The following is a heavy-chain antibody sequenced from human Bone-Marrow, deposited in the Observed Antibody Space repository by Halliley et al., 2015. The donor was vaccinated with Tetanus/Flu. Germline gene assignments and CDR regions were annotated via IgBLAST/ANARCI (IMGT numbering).Heavy chain of an antibody. Sequence: LRLSCTVSGGSISSSGYYWGWIRQPPGKGLEWIGSIYYSGRTYYKSSLKSRVTISVDTSKNQFSLKLRSVTAADTAVYYCARRGLAIPVIGTPYPAADFDFWGRGTLVTVSA. J-gene: IGHJ4*02. V-gene: IGHV4-39*01. D-gene: IGHD2-21*01. CDR1: GGSISSSGYY. CDR2: IYYSGRT. CDR3: ARRGLAIPVIGTPYPAADFDF.